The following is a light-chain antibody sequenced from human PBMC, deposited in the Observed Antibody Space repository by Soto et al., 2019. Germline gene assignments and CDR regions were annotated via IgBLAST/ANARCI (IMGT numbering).Light chain of an antibody. V-gene: IGKV3-20*01. CDR3: QQYGSPIT. CDR2: GAS. CDR1: QSVSSSY. J-gene: IGKJ5*01. Sequence: EIVLTQSPGTLSFSPGERATLSCRASQSVSSSYLAWYQQKPGQAPRLLIYGASSRATGIPDRFSGSGSGTDFTLNISRLEPEDFAVYYCQQYGSPITFGQGTRLEI.